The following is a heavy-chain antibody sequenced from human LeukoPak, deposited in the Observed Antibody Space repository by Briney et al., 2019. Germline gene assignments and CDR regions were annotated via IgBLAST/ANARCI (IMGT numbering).Heavy chain of an antibody. D-gene: IGHD3-10*01. J-gene: IGHJ4*02. CDR1: GYSFTSYW. V-gene: IGHV5-10-1*01. Sequence: GESLKISCKGSGYSFTSYWISWVRQMPGKGLEWMGRIDPSDSYTNYSPSFQGHVTISADKSISTAYLQWSSLKASDTAMYYCARQSRDGSKTRGYYFDYWGQGTLVTVS. CDR3: ARQSRDGSKTRGYYFDY. CDR2: IDPSDSYT.